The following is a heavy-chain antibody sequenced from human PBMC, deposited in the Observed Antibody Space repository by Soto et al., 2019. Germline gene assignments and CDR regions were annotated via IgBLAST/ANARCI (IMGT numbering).Heavy chain of an antibody. Sequence: WASVKVSCKASGYTFTSYYMHWVRQAPGQGLEWMGIINPSGGSTSYAQKFQGRVTMTRDTSTSTVYMELSSLRSEDTAVYYCARGGYSYGYSQLFVGFDYWGQGTLVTVSS. J-gene: IGHJ4*02. CDR1: GYTFTSYY. V-gene: IGHV1-46*01. D-gene: IGHD5-18*01. CDR2: INPSGGST. CDR3: ARGGYSYGYSQLFVGFDY.